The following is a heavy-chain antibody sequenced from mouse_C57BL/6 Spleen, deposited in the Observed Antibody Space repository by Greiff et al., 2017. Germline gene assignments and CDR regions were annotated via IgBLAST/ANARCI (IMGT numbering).Heavy chain of an antibody. D-gene: IGHD2-3*01. CDR1: GYTFTSYG. J-gene: IGHJ4*01. Sequence: VQLVESGAELARPGASVKLSCKASGYTFTSYGISWVKQRTGQGLEWIGEIYPRSGNTYYNEKFKGKATLTADKSSSTAYMELRSLTSEDSAVYFCASYDGYSNYYAMDYWGQGTSVTVSS. CDR3: ASYDGYSNYYAMDY. V-gene: IGHV1-81*01. CDR2: IYPRSGNT.